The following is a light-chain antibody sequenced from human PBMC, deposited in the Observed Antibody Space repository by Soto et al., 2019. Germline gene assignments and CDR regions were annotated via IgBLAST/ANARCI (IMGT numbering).Light chain of an antibody. CDR2: VAS. Sequence: EIVMTQSPATLSVSPGERATLSCRASQTISSNLAWYQQKPGQAPRLLIHVASTRATGVPARFSGSGSGTVVSRTITSLQCEDFAVYYCQLYHNWPPQYTFGQGSKLQIK. V-gene: IGKV3-15*01. CDR1: QTISSN. CDR3: QLYHNWPPQYT. J-gene: IGKJ2*01.